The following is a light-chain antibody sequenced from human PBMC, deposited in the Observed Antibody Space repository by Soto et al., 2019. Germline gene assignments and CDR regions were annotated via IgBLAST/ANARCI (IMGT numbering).Light chain of an antibody. Sequence: DIQMTQSPSTLSASVGDRVTTTCRASQSMSTWLAWYQQKPGKAPNLLIYDASSLKSGVPSRFSGSGSGTEFTLTINSLQPDDFATYYCQQYDNYPLTFGGGTKVEIK. J-gene: IGKJ4*01. V-gene: IGKV1-5*01. CDR2: DAS. CDR3: QQYDNYPLT. CDR1: QSMSTW.